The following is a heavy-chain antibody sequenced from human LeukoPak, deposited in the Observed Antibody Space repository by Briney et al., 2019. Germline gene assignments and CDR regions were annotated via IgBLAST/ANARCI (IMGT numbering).Heavy chain of an antibody. V-gene: IGHV3-33*08. CDR1: GFTFSDYS. J-gene: IGHJ4*02. CDR3: ARAPYPVRAARGLHFDY. D-gene: IGHD6-6*01. CDR2: IWHDGSNK. Sequence: PGGSLRLSCAASGFTFSDYSLNWVRQAPGKGLEWVAVIWHDGSNKYYADSVKGRFTISRDNSKNTLYLQMNSLRAEDTAVYYCARAPYPVRAARGLHFDYWGQGTLVTVSS.